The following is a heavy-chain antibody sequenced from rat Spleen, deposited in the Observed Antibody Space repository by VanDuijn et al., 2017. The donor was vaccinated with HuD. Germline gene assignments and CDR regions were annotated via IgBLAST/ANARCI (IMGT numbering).Heavy chain of an antibody. CDR2: INYDGSNT. Sequence: EVQLVESGGGLVQPGRSLKLSCAASGFTFNDYYMAWVRQAPTKGLEWVASINYDGSNTYYRDSVKGRFTISRDNAENTVYLQMNSLRSEDTATYYCAVSGYGYWGQGVMVTVSS. V-gene: IGHV5-22*01. CDR1: GFTFNDYY. J-gene: IGHJ2*01. D-gene: IGHD4-3*01. CDR3: AVSGYGY.